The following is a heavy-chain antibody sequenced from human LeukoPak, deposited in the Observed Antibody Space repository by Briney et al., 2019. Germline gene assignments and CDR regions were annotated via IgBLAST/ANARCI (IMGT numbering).Heavy chain of an antibody. CDR2: IYTSGST. J-gene: IGHJ3*02. V-gene: IGHV4-4*07. Sequence: SETLSLTCTVSGGSISRYYWSWIRQSAAKGLEWIGRIYTSGSTNYNPSLKSRVTMSVDTSKNQFSLKLSSVTAADTAVYYCARTPEYSQDSGGYYRNDAIDIWGQGTMVTVSS. D-gene: IGHD3-22*01. CDR3: ARTPEYSQDSGGYYRNDAIDI. CDR1: GGSISRYY.